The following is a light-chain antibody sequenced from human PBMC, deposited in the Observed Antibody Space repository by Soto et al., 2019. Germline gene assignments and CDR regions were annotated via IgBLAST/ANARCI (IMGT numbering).Light chain of an antibody. J-gene: IGKJ1*01. V-gene: IGKV1-27*01. Sequence: DIQMTQSPSSLSASIGGRVTITCQASQDISNYLAWYQQKPGKVPKLLIYAASTLQSGVPSRFSGSGSGTDFTLTISRLEPEDFAVYYCQQYDFSLRTFGQGTKVDIK. CDR3: QQYDFSLRT. CDR2: AAS. CDR1: QDISNY.